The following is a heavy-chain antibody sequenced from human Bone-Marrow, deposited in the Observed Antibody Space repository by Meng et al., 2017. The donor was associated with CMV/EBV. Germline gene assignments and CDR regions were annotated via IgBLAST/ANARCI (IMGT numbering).Heavy chain of an antibody. D-gene: IGHD1-20*01. J-gene: IGHJ4*02. CDR2: IYSGGSST. CDR1: GFTFSSYW. V-gene: IGHV3-23*03. Sequence: GESLKISCAASGFTFSSYWMHWVRQAPGKGLEWVSVIYSGGSSTYYADSVKGRFTISRDNSKNTLYLQMNSLRAEDTAVYYCAKEGAGLTGNFDYWGQGTRVTVSS. CDR3: AKEGAGLTGNFDY.